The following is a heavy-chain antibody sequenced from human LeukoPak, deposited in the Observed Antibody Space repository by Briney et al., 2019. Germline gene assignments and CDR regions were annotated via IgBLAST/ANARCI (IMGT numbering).Heavy chain of an antibody. D-gene: IGHD3-10*01. CDR2: IYYSGSS. V-gene: IGHV4-39*07. Sequence: SETLSLPCTVSGGSISSSGYYWGWVRQPPGKELEWIGSIYYSGSSHYNPSLKSRVSMSRDTAKNQFSLNLSSVTAADTAVYYCASYGSGTRHYYYMDVWGKGTTVTISS. CDR1: GGSISSSGYY. CDR3: ASYGSGTRHYYYMDV. J-gene: IGHJ6*03.